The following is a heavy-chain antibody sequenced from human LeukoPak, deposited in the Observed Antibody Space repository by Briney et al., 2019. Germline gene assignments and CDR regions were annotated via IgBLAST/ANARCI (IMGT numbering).Heavy chain of an antibody. V-gene: IGHV3-53*01. Sequence: GGSLRLSCAASGFAVSSNYISWVRQAPGKGLEWVSVIYSGGSTYYADSVKGRFTISRDNSKNTLYLQMNSLRAEDTAVYYCARDRAVSYDSSGYHRAFDIWGQGTMVTVSS. CDR1: GFAVSSNY. CDR2: IYSGGST. D-gene: IGHD3-22*01. J-gene: IGHJ3*02. CDR3: ARDRAVSYDSSGYHRAFDI.